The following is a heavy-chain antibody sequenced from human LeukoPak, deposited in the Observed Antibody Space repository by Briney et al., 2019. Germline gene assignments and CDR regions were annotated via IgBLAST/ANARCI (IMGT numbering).Heavy chain of an antibody. D-gene: IGHD3-22*01. Sequence: GGSLRLSCAASGFTFSSYSMNWVRQAPGKGLEWVSSISSSSSYIYYADSVKGRFTISRDNAKNSLYLQMNSLRAEDTAVYYCATATDYYDSSGLSDYWGQGTLVTVSS. CDR2: ISSSSSYI. CDR1: GFTFSSYS. J-gene: IGHJ4*02. V-gene: IGHV3-21*01. CDR3: ATATDYYDSSGLSDY.